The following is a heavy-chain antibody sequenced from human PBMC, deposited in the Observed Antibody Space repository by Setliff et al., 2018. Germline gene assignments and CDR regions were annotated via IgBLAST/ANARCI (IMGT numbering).Heavy chain of an antibody. Sequence: GASVKVSCKVSGYTFTDYHMHWVQQAHGTGIECMGLVDPEDGETIYAEKFQGRVTMTTDTYTSTAYMELRSMRSDDTAVYYCARGGGYSGYVGPFDYWGQGTLVTVSS. J-gene: IGHJ4*02. CDR3: ARGGGYSGYVGPFDY. CDR1: GYTFTDYH. CDR2: VDPEDGET. D-gene: IGHD5-12*01. V-gene: IGHV1-69-2*01.